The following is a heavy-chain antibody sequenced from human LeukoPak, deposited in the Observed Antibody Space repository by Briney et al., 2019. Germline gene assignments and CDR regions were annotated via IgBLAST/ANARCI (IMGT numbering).Heavy chain of an antibody. CDR1: GYTFTSYY. CDR3: ARDLLLNSVSDGRFQH. V-gene: IGHV1-46*01. J-gene: IGHJ1*01. D-gene: IGHD1-26*01. CDR2: IKPSGGSK. Sequence: GASVRLSCTASGYTFTSYYIHWLRQAPGQGLEWLGVIKPSGGSKNSAQTFQGRVTISTDNSTNTLYLQMSSLRAEDTAVYYCARDLLLNSVSDGRFQHWGQGALVTVSS.